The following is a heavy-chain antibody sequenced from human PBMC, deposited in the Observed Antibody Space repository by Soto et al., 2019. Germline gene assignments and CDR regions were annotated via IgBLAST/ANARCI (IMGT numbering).Heavy chain of an antibody. Sequence: QITLKESGPTLVKPTQTLTLTCTFSGFSLSTSGVGVGWIRQPPGKAMEWLALIYWDDDKRYSPSLTSGCTITKDTSTNQVVRTMTNMDPVDTATYYCAHVLVVVANYGMDVWGQVTTVPVSS. CDR2: IYWDDDK. V-gene: IGHV2-5*02. CDR3: AHVLVVVANYGMDV. D-gene: IGHD2-15*01. CDR1: GFSLSTSGVG. J-gene: IGHJ6*02.